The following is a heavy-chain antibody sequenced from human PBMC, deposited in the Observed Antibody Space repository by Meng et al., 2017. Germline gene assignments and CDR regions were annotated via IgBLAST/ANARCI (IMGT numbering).Heavy chain of an antibody. CDR3: ARGKGSDFWSGYYGYYFDY. Sequence: GSLRLSCAVYGGSFSGYYWSWIRQPPGKGLEWIGEINHSGSTNYNPSLKSRVTISVDTSKNQFSLKLSSVTAADTAVYYCARGKGSDFWSGYYGYYFDYWSQGTVVTV. CDR2: INHSGST. J-gene: IGHJ4*02. D-gene: IGHD3-3*01. CDR1: GGSFSGYY. V-gene: IGHV4-34*01.